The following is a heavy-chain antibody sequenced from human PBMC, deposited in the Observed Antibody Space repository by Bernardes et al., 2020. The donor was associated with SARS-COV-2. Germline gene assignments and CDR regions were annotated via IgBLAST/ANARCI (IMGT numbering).Heavy chain of an antibody. CDR2: IYYTGST. CDR3: ARQEGSSWYRQNWFDP. Sequence: SETLSLTCTVSGGSISSSSYYWGWIRQPPGKGLEWIGSIYYTGSTFYNQSLEGRVTISVDTSKNQFSLKLSFVTAADTAVYYCARQEGSSWYRQNWFDPWGQGTLVTVSS. V-gene: IGHV4-39*01. D-gene: IGHD6-13*01. CDR1: GGSISSSSYY. J-gene: IGHJ5*02.